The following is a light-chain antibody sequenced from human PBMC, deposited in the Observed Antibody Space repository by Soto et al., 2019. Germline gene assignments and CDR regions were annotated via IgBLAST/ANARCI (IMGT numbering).Light chain of an antibody. CDR1: QSISSW. CDR3: QQYYRYSIA. CDR2: DAS. Sequence: DIQMTQSPSALSASVGDRVTITCRASQSISSWLAWYQQKPGKAPKLLIYDASTLQSGVPSRYSGSGSGTEFTLTISSLQPDDFATYYCQQYYRYSIAFGQGTRLEI. J-gene: IGKJ5*01. V-gene: IGKV1-5*01.